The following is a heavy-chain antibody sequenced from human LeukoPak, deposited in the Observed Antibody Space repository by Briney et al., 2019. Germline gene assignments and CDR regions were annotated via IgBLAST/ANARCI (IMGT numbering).Heavy chain of an antibody. D-gene: IGHD6-19*01. CDR3: ARADFVAVGGSGEDFDY. J-gene: IGHJ4*02. Sequence: GGSLRLSCAASGFTFSSYAMSWVRQAPGKGLEWVSAISGSGGSTYYADSVKGRFTISRDNSKNTLYLQMNSLRADDTAVYYCARADFVAVGGSGEDFDYWGQGTLVTVSS. V-gene: IGHV3-23*01. CDR1: GFTFSSYA. CDR2: ISGSGGST.